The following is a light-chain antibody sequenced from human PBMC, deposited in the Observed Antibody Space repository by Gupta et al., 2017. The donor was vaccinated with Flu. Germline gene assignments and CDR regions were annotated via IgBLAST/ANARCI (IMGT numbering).Light chain of an antibody. CDR2: RNN. CDR1: SSNIGSNY. V-gene: IGLV1-47*01. CDR3: EVWADILSGRV. Sequence: RVTISCSGSSSNIGSNYVYWYQQLPGTAPKLLIYRNNQRPSGVPDRFSGSKSGTSASRAISGLRSEDEADDDCEVWADILSGRVFGGGTKLTVL. J-gene: IGLJ3*02.